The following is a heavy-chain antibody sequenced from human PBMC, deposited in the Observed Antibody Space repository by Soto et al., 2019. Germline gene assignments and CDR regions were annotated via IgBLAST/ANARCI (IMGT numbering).Heavy chain of an antibody. Sequence: PWWSLRLSCSASVFTCSSYAMSWCRQAPGKGLEWVSAISGSGGSTYYADSVKGRFTISRDNSKNTLYLQMNSLRAEDTAVYYCAKGSWYTLLLDYWGQGTLVTVPQ. CDR3: AKGSWYTLLLDY. CDR1: VFTCSSYA. J-gene: IGHJ4*02. D-gene: IGHD6-13*01. CDR2: ISGSGGST. V-gene: IGHV3-23*01.